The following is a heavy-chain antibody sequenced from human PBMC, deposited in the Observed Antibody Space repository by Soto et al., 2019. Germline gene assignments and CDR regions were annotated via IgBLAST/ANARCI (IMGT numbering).Heavy chain of an antibody. CDR1: GGSISSYY. D-gene: IGHD2-21*02. J-gene: IGHJ5*02. CDR2: IYYSGST. Sequence: SETLSLTCTVSGGSISSYYWSWIRQPPGKGLEWIGYIYYSGSTNYNPSLKSRVTISVDTSKNQFSLKLSSVTAADTAVYYCARAQYGGNSVWFDPWGQGTLVTVS. CDR3: ARAQYGGNSVWFDP. V-gene: IGHV4-59*01.